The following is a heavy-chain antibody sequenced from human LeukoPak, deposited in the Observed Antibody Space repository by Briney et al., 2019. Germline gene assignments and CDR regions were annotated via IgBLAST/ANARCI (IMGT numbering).Heavy chain of an antibody. Sequence: SVKVSCKXSGGTFSSYAISWVRQAPGQGLEWMGGIIPIFGTANYAQKFQGRVTITADESTSTAYMELSSLRSEDTVVYYCASSSSSHYYFDYWGQGTLVTVSS. CDR3: ASSSSSHYYFDY. J-gene: IGHJ4*02. CDR1: GGTFSSYA. D-gene: IGHD6-6*01. CDR2: IIPIFGTA. V-gene: IGHV1-69*01.